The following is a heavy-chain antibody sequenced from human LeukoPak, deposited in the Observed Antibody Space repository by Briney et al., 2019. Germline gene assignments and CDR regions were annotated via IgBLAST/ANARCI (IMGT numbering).Heavy chain of an antibody. J-gene: IGHJ6*03. CDR3: ARRAPGYCITTSCPDTYYYYYYMDV. Sequence: GGSLRLSCAASGFAFSSSWMSWVRQARWKGVEWVANIKQDGSETYYVDSLKGRFTVSRDNAKNSVYLQMNNLRAEDTAVYYCARRAPGYCITTSCPDTYYYYYYMDVWGKGTTVTVSS. D-gene: IGHD2-2*01. V-gene: IGHV3-7*01. CDR2: IKQDGSET. CDR1: GFAFSSSW.